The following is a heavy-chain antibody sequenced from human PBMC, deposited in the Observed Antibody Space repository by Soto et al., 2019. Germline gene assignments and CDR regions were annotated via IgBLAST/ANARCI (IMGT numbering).Heavy chain of an antibody. Sequence: QVHLVQSGAEVKKPGASVKVSCQGSGYAFITYGITWVRQAPGQGLEWMGWISAHNGNTNYAQKLQGRVTVTRDTSTSTPYMELRSLRYDDTAVYYCARGRYGDYWGQGALVTVSS. CDR1: GYAFITYG. J-gene: IGHJ4*02. CDR2: ISAHNGNT. V-gene: IGHV1-18*01. CDR3: ARGRYGDY. D-gene: IGHD1-1*01.